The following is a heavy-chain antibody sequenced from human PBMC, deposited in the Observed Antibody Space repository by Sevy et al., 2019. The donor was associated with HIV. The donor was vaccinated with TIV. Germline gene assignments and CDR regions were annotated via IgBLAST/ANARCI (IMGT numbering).Heavy chain of an antibody. Sequence: GGSLRLSCPASGFTFGSYSMNWVRQAPGKGLEWVSSISSSSSNIYYADSVKGRFTISRDNAKNSLYLQMNSLRAEDTTVYYCARHQGSVVVTAILVGGYYYYGTDVWGQGTTVTVSS. CDR2: ISSSSSNI. J-gene: IGHJ6*02. CDR1: GFTFGSYS. D-gene: IGHD2-21*02. V-gene: IGHV3-21*01. CDR3: ARHQGSVVVTAILVGGYYYYGTDV.